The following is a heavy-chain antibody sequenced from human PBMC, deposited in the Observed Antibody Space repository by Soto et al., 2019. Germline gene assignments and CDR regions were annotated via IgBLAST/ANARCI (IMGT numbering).Heavy chain of an antibody. V-gene: IGHV3-48*01. CDR3: ARCPYSTSSMGSDY. J-gene: IGHJ4*02. Sequence: EVQLVESGGGLVQPGGSLRLSCAASGFTFSSYSMNWVRQAPGKGLEWVSYMSSSSSTIYYADSVKGRFTISRDNAKNSLYLQMNSLRAEDTAVYYCARCPYSTSSMGSDYWGQGTLVTVSS. D-gene: IGHD6-6*01. CDR1: GFTFSSYS. CDR2: MSSSSSTI.